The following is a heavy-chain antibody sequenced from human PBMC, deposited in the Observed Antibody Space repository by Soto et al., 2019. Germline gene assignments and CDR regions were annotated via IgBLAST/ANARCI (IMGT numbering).Heavy chain of an antibody. D-gene: IGHD3-10*01. CDR1: GGSISSGGYY. J-gene: IGHJ4*02. CDR2: IYDSGTT. Sequence: TLSLTCPVSGGSISSGGYYWSWIRQHQGKGLEWIGYIYDSGTTYNSPSHKGRLTISVDASKNQRSLKLRSVTAAETALYSCATDKTYGSGSFDYWGQGTLITVSS. V-gene: IGHV4-31*03. CDR3: ATDKTYGSGSFDY.